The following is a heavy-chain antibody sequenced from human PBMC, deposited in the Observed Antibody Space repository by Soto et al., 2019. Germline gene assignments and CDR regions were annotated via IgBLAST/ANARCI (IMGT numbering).Heavy chain of an antibody. CDR1: GGSFSGYY. D-gene: IGHD1-7*01. CDR3: ARKRIRELRGSNWFDP. Sequence: QVQLQQWGAGLLKPSETLSLTCAVYGGSFSGYYWSWIRQPPGKGLEWIGEINHSGSTNYNPSLKSRVTISGDTSKNQFSLKLSSVTAADTAVYYCARKRIRELRGSNWFDPWGQGTLVTVSS. J-gene: IGHJ5*02. V-gene: IGHV4-34*01. CDR2: INHSGST.